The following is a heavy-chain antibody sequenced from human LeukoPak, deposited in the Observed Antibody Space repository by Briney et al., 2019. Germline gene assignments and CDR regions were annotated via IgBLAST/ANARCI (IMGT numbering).Heavy chain of an antibody. Sequence: GGSLRLSCAASGFTFSSYGMHWVRQAPGKGLEWVAVISYDGSNKYYADSVKGRFTISRDNSKNTLYLQMNSLRAEDTAVYYCAKDQRMGYSQLTPDYWGQGTLVTVSS. CDR3: AKDQRMGYSQLTPDY. V-gene: IGHV3-30*18. J-gene: IGHJ4*02. CDR1: GFTFSSYG. CDR2: ISYDGSNK. D-gene: IGHD5-18*01.